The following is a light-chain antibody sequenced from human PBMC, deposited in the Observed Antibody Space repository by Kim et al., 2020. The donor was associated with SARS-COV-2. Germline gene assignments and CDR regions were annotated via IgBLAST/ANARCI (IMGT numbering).Light chain of an antibody. CDR1: QSVSRV. CDR2: DTF. J-gene: IGKJ4*01. Sequence: LSPGERATLSCRASQSVSRVLSCYQHKPGQAPRLLIYDTFNRATGIPARFSGSGSGTDFTLTISSLEPEDFAVYYCQQRSNWPLTFGGGTKVDIK. CDR3: QQRSNWPLT. V-gene: IGKV3-11*01.